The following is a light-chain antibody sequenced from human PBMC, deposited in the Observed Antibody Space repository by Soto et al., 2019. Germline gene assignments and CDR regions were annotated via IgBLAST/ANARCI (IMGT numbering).Light chain of an antibody. V-gene: IGKV1-5*03. CDR3: QQYSRLWS. CDR2: GAS. CDR1: ESISTW. J-gene: IGKJ1*01. Sequence: DIQMTQSPSSLSASVGDRVTITCRASESISTWLAWYQQTPGKAPKLLIYGASSLESGVPPRFSGDGSGTEFTLTISSLQRDDFGIYYCQQYSRLWSFGQGTKV.